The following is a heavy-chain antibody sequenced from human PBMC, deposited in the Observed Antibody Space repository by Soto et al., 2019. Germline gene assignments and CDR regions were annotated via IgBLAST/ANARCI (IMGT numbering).Heavy chain of an antibody. J-gene: IGHJ6*02. V-gene: IGHV3-9*02. D-gene: IGHD3-16*01. CDR3: TEDILPGGADV. Sequence: GGSLRLSCVASAFSSHHHAIHWVRQGPGKGLEWVSGIHWNNGATGYADSVKGRFTIFKVNVKNSVYLQMNSLRTDDTAFYYCTEDILPGGADVWGQGTTVTVSS. CDR1: AFSSHHHA. CDR2: IHWNNGAT.